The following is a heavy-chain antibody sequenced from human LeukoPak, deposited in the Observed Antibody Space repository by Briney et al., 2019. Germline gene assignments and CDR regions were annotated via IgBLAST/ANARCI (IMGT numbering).Heavy chain of an antibody. J-gene: IGHJ4*02. D-gene: IGHD4-11*01. Sequence: SETLSLTCPVSGDSISTPSYWWGWMRQSPGKGLEWIGSIAYIGITSYNPSLRSRVTISVDTSKNQFSLQLTSVTAADTAVYYCTRLPLDYSLDHWGQGTLVSVSS. CDR1: GDSISTPSYW. V-gene: IGHV4-39*01. CDR3: TRLPLDYSLDH. CDR2: IAYIGIT.